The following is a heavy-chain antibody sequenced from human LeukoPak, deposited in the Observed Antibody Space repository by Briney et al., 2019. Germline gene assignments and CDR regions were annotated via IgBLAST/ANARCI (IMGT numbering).Heavy chain of an antibody. J-gene: IGHJ4*02. CDR2: INPNSGGT. D-gene: IGHD3-10*01. V-gene: IGHV1-2*02. Sequence: ASVKVSCKASGYTFTGYYMHWVRQAPGQGLEWMGWINPNSGGTNYAQKFQGRVTMTRDTSICTAYMELSRLRSDDTAVYYCARDLQVAGSYYNVIGYWGQGTLVTVSS. CDR3: ARDLQVAGSYYNVIGY. CDR1: GYTFTGYY.